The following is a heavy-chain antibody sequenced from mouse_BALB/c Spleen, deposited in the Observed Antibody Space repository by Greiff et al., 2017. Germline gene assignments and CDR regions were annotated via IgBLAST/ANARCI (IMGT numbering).Heavy chain of an antibody. D-gene: IGHD2-4*01. J-gene: IGHJ3*01. CDR1: GFTFSSYA. CDR2: ISSGGST. CDR3: ARGQGGGMITTWFAY. Sequence: EVQLVESGGGLVKPGGSLKLSCAASGFTFSSYAMSWVRQTPEKRLEWVASISSGGSTYYPDSVKGRFTISRDNARNILYLQMSSLRSEDTAMYYCARGQGGGMITTWFAYWGQGTLVTVSA. V-gene: IGHV5-6-5*01.